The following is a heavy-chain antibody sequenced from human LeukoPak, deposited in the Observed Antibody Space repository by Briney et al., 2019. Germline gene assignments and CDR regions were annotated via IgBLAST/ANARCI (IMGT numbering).Heavy chain of an antibody. D-gene: IGHD6-13*01. Sequence: PGGSLRLSCAASGFTFSSYEMNWVRQAPGKGLEWVAFIRYDGSNKYYADSVKGRFTISRDNSKNTLYLQMNSLRAEDTAVYYCAKDLDRGIAAAGTFDYWGQGTLVTVSS. J-gene: IGHJ4*02. CDR3: AKDLDRGIAAAGTFDY. CDR2: IRYDGSNK. V-gene: IGHV3-30*02. CDR1: GFTFSSYE.